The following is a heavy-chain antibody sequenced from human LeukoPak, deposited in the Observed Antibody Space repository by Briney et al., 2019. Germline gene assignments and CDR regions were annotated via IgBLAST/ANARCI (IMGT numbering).Heavy chain of an antibody. V-gene: IGHV3-21*04. Sequence: GGSLRLSCAASGFTFSSYSMNWVRQAPGKGLEWVSSISSSSYIYYADSVKGRFTISRDNAKNSLYLQMNSLRAEDTAVYYCAKERYSSWYEPYARWGQGTLVTVSS. CDR3: AKERYSSWYEPYAR. CDR2: ISSSSYI. D-gene: IGHD6-13*01. J-gene: IGHJ4*02. CDR1: GFTFSSYS.